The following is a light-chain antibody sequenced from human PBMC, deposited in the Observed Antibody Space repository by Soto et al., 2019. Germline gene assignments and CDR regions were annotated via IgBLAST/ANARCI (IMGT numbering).Light chain of an antibody. V-gene: IGKV1-9*01. CDR1: QGIASY. CDR2: AAS. J-gene: IGKJ2*01. Sequence: IPLTQYPSSLSASVGDRVTITCRASQGIASYVAWYQQKPGKAPKLLIYAASTLQSGVPSRFSGSGSGTDFTLTISSLQPGDFATYYCQQLNDYPHTFGQGTKLEIK. CDR3: QQLNDYPHT.